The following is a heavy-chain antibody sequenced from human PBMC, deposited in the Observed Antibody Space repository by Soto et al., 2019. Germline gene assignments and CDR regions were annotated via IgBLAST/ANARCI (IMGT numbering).Heavy chain of an antibody. D-gene: IGHD3-3*01. CDR2: INPNSGGT. V-gene: IGHV1-2*02. J-gene: IGHJ5*02. Sequence: GASVKVSCKASGYTFTGYYMHWVRQAPGQGLEWMGWINPNSGGTNYAQKFQGRVTMTRDTSISTAYMELSRLRSDDTAVYYCARDHKRMGTIFGVVKNWFDPWGQGTLGTVS. CDR3: ARDHKRMGTIFGVVKNWFDP. CDR1: GYTFTGYY.